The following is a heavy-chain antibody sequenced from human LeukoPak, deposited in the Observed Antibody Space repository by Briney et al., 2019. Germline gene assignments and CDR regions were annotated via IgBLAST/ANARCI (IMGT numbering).Heavy chain of an antibody. CDR1: GGSISSSSYY. V-gene: IGHV4-39*07. Sequence: SETLSLTCTVSGGSISSSSYYWGWFRQPPEKGLEWIGNIYYSGSTYYNPSLKSRVTISVDKSKNQFSLKLSSVTAADTAVYYCARLVATIKYDYWGQGTLVTVSS. CDR3: ARLVATIKYDY. J-gene: IGHJ4*02. D-gene: IGHD5-12*01. CDR2: IYYSGST.